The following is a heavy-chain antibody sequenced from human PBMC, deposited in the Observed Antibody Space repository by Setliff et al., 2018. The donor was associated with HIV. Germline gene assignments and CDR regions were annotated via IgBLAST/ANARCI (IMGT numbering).Heavy chain of an antibody. Sequence: SETLSLTCAVYGGSFSGYYWSWIRQPPGKGLEWIGEINHSGSTYYNPSLKSRVTISVDTSKNQFSLKLSSVTAADTAVYYCARRGIAAAVDYWGQGTLVTVSS. D-gene: IGHD6-13*01. CDR2: INHSGST. CDR3: ARRGIAAAVDY. CDR1: GGSFSGYY. V-gene: IGHV4-34*01. J-gene: IGHJ4*02.